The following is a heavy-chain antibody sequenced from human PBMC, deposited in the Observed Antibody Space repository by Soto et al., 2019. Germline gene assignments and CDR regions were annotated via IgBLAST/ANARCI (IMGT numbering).Heavy chain of an antibody. CDR1: GYTFITYG. CDR3: AGGGGGTISLKLQF. D-gene: IGHD1-7*01. V-gene: IGHV1-18*01. Sequence: QVQLVQSGAEVKKPGASVKVSCKASGYTFITYGVSWVRQAPGQGLEWMGWISAYNGDTNYAQNLQGRVTMTTDTSTTPAYLGLRSLRADDTAVYYCAGGGGGTISLKLQFWGQGTLVTVSS. CDR2: ISAYNGDT. J-gene: IGHJ4*02.